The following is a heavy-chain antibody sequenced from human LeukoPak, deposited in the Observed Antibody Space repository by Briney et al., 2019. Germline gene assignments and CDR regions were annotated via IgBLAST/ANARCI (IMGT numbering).Heavy chain of an antibody. Sequence: PSETLSLTCAVYGGSFSGYYWSWIRQPPGKGLEWIGEINHSGSTNYNPSLKSRVTISVDTSKNQFPLKLSSVTAADTAVYYCAGVDTAYSLSFDYWGQGTLVTVSS. J-gene: IGHJ4*02. CDR3: AGVDTAYSLSFDY. CDR2: INHSGST. V-gene: IGHV4-34*01. D-gene: IGHD5-18*01. CDR1: GGSFSGYY.